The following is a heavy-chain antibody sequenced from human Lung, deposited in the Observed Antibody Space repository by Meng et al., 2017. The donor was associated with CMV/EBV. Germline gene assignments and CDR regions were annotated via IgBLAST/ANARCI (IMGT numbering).Heavy chain of an antibody. CDR3: GGTDGRGMDV. CDR2: ISKGGPTI. CDR1: GFTVTDHY. Sequence: GGSXRLXCAASGFTVTDHYMNWFRQAPGKGLEWVSYISKGGPTIYYADSVKGRFTISRDNAKNSLYLQMDSLRAEDTAVYYCGGTDGRGMDVWGQGTPVTVSS. J-gene: IGHJ6*02. D-gene: IGHD2-8*01. V-gene: IGHV3-11*01.